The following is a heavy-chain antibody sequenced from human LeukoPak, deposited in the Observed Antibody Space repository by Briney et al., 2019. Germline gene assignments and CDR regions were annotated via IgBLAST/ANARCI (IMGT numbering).Heavy chain of an antibody. CDR1: GFTFDDYA. CDR3: ARKRGVEY. D-gene: IGHD2-15*01. CDR2: ISWDGGST. V-gene: IGHV3-43D*03. J-gene: IGHJ4*02. Sequence: GGSLRLSCAASGFTFDDYAMHWVRQAPGKGLEWVSLISWDGGSTYYADSVKGRFTISRDNSKNSLYLQMNSLRAEDTAVYYCARKRGVEYWGQGTLVTVSS.